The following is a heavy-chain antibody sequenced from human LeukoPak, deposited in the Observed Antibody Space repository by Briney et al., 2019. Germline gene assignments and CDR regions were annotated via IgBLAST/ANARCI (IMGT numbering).Heavy chain of an antibody. D-gene: IGHD3-10*01. CDR1: GYSFTSYW. V-gene: IGHV5-51*01. CDR2: IYPGDSDT. J-gene: IGHJ4*02. CDR3: ARLAYYYGSGSYYFDY. Sequence: PGGSLRLSCKGSGYSFTSYWIGWVRQMPGKGLEWMGIIYPGDSDTRYSPSFQGQVTISADKSISTAYLQWSSLKASDTAMYYCARLAYYYGSGSYYFDYWGQGTLVTVSS.